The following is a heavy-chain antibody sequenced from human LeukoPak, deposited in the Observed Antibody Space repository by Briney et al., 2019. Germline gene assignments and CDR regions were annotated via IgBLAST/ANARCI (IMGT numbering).Heavy chain of an antibody. CDR2: TYYRSKWYN. V-gene: IGHV6-1*01. CDR1: GDSVSSNSAA. D-gene: IGHD6-19*01. CDR3: ARELWQQWLPFDY. J-gene: IGHJ4*02. Sequence: SQTLSLTCAISGDSVSSNSAAWNWIRRSPSRGLEWLGRTYYRSKWYNDYAVSVKSRITINPDTSKNRFSLQLNSVTPEDTAVYYCARELWQQWLPFDYWGQGTLVTVSS.